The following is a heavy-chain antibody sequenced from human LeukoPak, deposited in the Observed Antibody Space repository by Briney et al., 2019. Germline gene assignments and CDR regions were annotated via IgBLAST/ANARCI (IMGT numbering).Heavy chain of an antibody. CDR2: LSGSGDTT. V-gene: IGHV3-23*01. J-gene: IGHJ4*02. D-gene: IGHD1-7*01. CDR3: AKVAPYGNYVFDY. Sequence: PGGSLRLSCAASGFTFSSYAMSWVRQAPGKGLEWVSGLSGSGDTTYHADSVRGRFTISRDNSKNTLYLQMSGLGAEDTAVYYCAKVAPYGNYVFDYWGQGSQVTVSS. CDR1: GFTFSSYA.